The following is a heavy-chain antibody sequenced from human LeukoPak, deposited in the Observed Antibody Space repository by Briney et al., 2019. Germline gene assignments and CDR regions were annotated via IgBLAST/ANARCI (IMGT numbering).Heavy chain of an antibody. J-gene: IGHJ4*02. D-gene: IGHD1-26*01. CDR2: ISSISRVI. CDR1: GFTFKSYS. Sequence: SGGSLRLSCAASGFTFKSYSMNWVRQAPGKGPEWISYISSISRVIYYADSVKGRSTISRDNAKNSLSLQMNSLRAEDTAVYYCVREESESYPFDSWGQGTLVIVSS. V-gene: IGHV3-48*01. CDR3: VREESESYPFDS.